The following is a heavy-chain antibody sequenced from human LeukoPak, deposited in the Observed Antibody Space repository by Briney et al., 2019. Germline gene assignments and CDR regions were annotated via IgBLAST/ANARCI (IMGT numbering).Heavy chain of an antibody. J-gene: IGHJ4*02. CDR1: GYTFTSYG. D-gene: IGHD6-19*01. V-gene: IGHV1-18*01. CDR2: ISAYNGNT. Sequence: GASVKVSCKASGYTFTSYGISWVRQAPGQGLEWMGWISAYNGNTNYAQKLQGRVTMTTDTSTSTAYMELRSLRSDDTAVYYCARDRSQRAYSSGWGDFDYWGQGTLVTVSS. CDR3: ARDRSQRAYSSGWGDFDY.